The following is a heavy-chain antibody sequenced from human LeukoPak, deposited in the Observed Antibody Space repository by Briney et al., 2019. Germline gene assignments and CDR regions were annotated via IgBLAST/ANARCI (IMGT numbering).Heavy chain of an antibody. V-gene: IGHV3-7*04. J-gene: IGHJ6*02. CDR1: GFPFTNNW. Sequence: GGSPRLSCAASGFPFTNNWMTWVRQAPGKGLEWVATIMQDGRETYYVDSVKGRFTISRDNVRDSVYLQMTILRAEDAAVYYCARARYCANTICHIGGGLDVWGPGTTVTVSS. D-gene: IGHD2-8*01. CDR3: ARARYCANTICHIGGGLDV. CDR2: IMQDGRET.